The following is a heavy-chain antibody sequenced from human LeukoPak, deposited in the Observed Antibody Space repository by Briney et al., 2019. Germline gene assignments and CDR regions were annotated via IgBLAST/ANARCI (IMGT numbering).Heavy chain of an antibody. CDR3: ARGKYSSDWFDY. J-gene: IGHJ4*02. D-gene: IGHD6-19*01. Sequence: GGSLKLSCAASGFTFSSYSMSWVRQAPGKGLEWVSSITTSSTYISYADSVKGRFTISRDNAKNSLYLQMNSLRAEDTAVYYCARGKYSSDWFDYWGQGTLVTVSS. CDR2: ITTSSTYI. CDR1: GFTFSSYS. V-gene: IGHV3-21*01.